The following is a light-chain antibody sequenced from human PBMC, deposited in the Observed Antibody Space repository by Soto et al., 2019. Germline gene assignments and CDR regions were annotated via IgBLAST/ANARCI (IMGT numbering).Light chain of an antibody. V-gene: IGKV3-11*01. Sequence: EIVLTQSPDTLSLSPGERATLSCRASQSVSSYLAWYQQKPGQAPRLLIYDASNRATGIPARFSGSGSGTDFTLTISSLEPGDFAVYYCQQRSNCLFGQGTRLEIK. J-gene: IGKJ5*01. CDR3: QQRSNCL. CDR2: DAS. CDR1: QSVSSY.